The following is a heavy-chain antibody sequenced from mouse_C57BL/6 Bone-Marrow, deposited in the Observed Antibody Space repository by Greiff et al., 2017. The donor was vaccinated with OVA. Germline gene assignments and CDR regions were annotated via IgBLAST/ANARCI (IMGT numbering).Heavy chain of an antibody. D-gene: IGHD2-5*01. CDR2: ISYDGSN. V-gene: IGHV3-6*01. Sequence: KLQESGPGLVKPSQSLSLTCSVTGYSITSGYYWNWIRQFPGNKLEWMGYISYDGSNNYNPSLKNRISITRDTSKNQFFLKLNSVTTEDTATYYCARNAYYSNYDYYAMDYWGQGTSVTVSS. J-gene: IGHJ4*01. CDR1: GYSITSGYY. CDR3: ARNAYYSNYDYYAMDY.